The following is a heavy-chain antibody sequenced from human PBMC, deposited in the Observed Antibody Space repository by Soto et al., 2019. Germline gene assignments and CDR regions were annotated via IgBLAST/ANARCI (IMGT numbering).Heavy chain of an antibody. V-gene: IGHV3-11*01. CDR3: AREGEYWFDP. J-gene: IGHJ5*02. Sequence: GGSLRLSCVASGFNFSDHYMTWTRQAPGKGLEWVSSISSSGTTKEYADSVKGRFTISRDNAKNSLSLQMNSLRAEDTAVYYCAREGEYWFDPWGQGTLVTVSS. CDR2: ISSSGTTK. D-gene: IGHD3-16*01. CDR1: GFNFSDHY.